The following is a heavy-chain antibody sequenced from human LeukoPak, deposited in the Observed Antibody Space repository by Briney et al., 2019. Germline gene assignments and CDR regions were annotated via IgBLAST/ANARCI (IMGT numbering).Heavy chain of an antibody. J-gene: IGHJ4*02. D-gene: IGHD5-12*01. CDR1: GGSISSSSYY. V-gene: IGHV4-39*07. CDR2: IYYSGST. CDR3: ARLVATTLSFDY. Sequence: SETLSLTCTVSGGSISSSSYYWGWIRQPPGKGLEWIGSIYYSGSTYYSPSLKSRVTISVDTSKNQFSLKLSSVTAADTAVYYCARLVATTLSFDYWGQGTLVTVSS.